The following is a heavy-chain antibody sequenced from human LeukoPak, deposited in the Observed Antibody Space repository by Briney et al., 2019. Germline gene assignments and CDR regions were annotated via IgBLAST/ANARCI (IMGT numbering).Heavy chain of an antibody. CDR3: ARGLRYYYDSSGYYSPGFVDY. D-gene: IGHD3-22*01. CDR2: INHSGST. J-gene: IGHJ4*02. CDR1: GYSISSGYY. V-gene: IGHV4-38-2*01. Sequence: SETLSLTCAVSGYSISSGYYWGWIRQPPGKGLEWIGEINHSGSTNYNPSLKSRVTISVDTSKNQFSLKLSSVTAADTAVYYCARGLRYYYDSSGYYSPGFVDYWGQGTLVTVSS.